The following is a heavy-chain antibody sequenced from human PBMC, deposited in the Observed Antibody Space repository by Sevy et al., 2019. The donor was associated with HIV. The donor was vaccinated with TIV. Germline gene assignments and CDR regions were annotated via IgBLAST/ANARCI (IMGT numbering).Heavy chain of an antibody. J-gene: IGHJ4*02. CDR2: IHYSGRT. D-gene: IGHD5-12*01. Sequence: SETLSLTCTVSGGSITTYYWSWIRQPPGKGLEWIGYIHYSGRTNYNPSLKSRLTISVDTSKNQFSLKLTSVTAADTAVYYWAGGATGAFDYWGQGTLATVSS. CDR1: GGSITTYY. V-gene: IGHV4-59*01. CDR3: AGGATGAFDY.